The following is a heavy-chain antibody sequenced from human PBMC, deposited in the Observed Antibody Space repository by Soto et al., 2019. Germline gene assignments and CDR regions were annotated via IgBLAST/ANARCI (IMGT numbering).Heavy chain of an antibody. Sequence: SETLSLTCAVSGGSIISSNWWSWVRQPPGKGLEWIGEIYYSGNTNANPSLKSRVTLSLDKSKNHFSLMLSSVTAADTAIYYCARVRGNQLLGWFDPWGQGTLVTVS. CDR1: GGSIISSNW. CDR2: IYYSGNT. CDR3: ARVRGNQLLGWFDP. J-gene: IGHJ5*02. D-gene: IGHD2-2*01. V-gene: IGHV4-4*02.